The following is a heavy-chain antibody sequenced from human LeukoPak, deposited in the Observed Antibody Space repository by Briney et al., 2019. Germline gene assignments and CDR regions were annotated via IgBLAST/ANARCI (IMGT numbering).Heavy chain of an antibody. J-gene: IGHJ4*02. CDR3: AKDPSKGKSDY. CDR1: GFTFSSYA. CDR2: ISGSGGNT. D-gene: IGHD4-11*01. Sequence: GGSLGLSCAASGFTFSSYAMSWVRQAPGKGLEWVSAISGSGGNTYYADSVKGRFTISRDNSKNTLYLQMNSLRAEDTAVYYCAKDPSKGKSDYWGQGTLVTVSS. V-gene: IGHV3-23*01.